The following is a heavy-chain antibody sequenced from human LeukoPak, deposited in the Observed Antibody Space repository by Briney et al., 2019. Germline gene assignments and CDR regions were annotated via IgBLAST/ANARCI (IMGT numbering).Heavy chain of an antibody. D-gene: IGHD6-13*01. CDR1: GFTFSDFW. J-gene: IGHJ4*01. CDR2: INQNGGEI. CDR3: ARDGTAPGLYFDL. V-gene: IGHV3-7*01. Sequence: AGGSLRLSCAVSGFTFSDFWMNWVRRSPGKGLEWVASINQNGGEISYVDSVKGRFTISRDNPKNSLYLQMSSLRAEDTAVYYCARDGTAPGLYFDLWGQGTLVTVSS.